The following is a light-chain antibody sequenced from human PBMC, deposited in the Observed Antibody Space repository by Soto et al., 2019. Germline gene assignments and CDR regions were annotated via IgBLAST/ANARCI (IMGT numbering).Light chain of an antibody. V-gene: IGKV1-5*03. Sequence: DIQMTQSPSSLSASVGGRVTITCRASQDISNYLNWYQQKPGKAPKLLIYKASTLKSGVPSRFSGSGSGTEFTLTISSLQPDDFATYYCQHYNSYSEAFGQGTKVDIK. CDR3: QHYNSYSEA. CDR2: KAS. CDR1: QDISNY. J-gene: IGKJ1*01.